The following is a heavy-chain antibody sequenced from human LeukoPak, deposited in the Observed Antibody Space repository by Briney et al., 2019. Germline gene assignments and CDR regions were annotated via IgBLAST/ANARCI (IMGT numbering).Heavy chain of an antibody. CDR3: ARDSTMVRGVIKLHYYYYYGMDV. D-gene: IGHD3-10*01. CDR2: ISYDGSNK. J-gene: IGHJ6*02. Sequence: AGGSLRLSCAASGFTFSSYAMHWVRQAPGKGLEWVAVISYDGSNKYYADSVKGRFTISRDNSKNTLYLQMNSLRAEDTAVYYCARDSTMVRGVIKLHYYYYYGMDVWGQGTTVTVSS. CDR1: GFTFSSYA. V-gene: IGHV3-30-3*01.